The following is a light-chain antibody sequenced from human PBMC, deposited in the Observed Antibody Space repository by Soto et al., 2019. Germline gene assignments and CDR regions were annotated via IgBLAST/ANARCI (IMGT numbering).Light chain of an antibody. V-gene: IGKV3D-15*01. CDR1: QSVNAN. CDR2: DAS. J-gene: IGKJ1*01. Sequence: EIVLTQSPGTLPLSPGETATLSCRASQSVNANYLAWYQHKPGQAPRLLIYDASTRATGTPARFSGSGSGTEFTLTISSLQSEDFAVYYCQQYNNWPLTFGQGTKVDI. CDR3: QQYNNWPLT.